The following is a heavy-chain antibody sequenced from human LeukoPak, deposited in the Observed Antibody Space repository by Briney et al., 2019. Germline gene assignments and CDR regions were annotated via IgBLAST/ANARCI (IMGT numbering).Heavy chain of an antibody. J-gene: IGHJ5*02. CDR2: ISSSGSII. CDR1: GFTFSSYE. V-gene: IGHV3-48*03. Sequence: TGGSLRLSCAASGFTFSSYEMNWVRQAPGKGLEWVSYISSSGSIIYYADSVKGRFTISRDNAKISLYLQMNSLRADDTAVYYCARAGGYSGYDSNWFDPWGQGTLVTVSS. D-gene: IGHD5-12*01. CDR3: ARAGGYSGYDSNWFDP.